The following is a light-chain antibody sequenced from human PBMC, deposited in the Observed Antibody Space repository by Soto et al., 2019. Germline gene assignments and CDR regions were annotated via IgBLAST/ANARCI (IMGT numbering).Light chain of an antibody. Sequence: DIQITQSPSYLSASEGDRVIITCRASQSIRNYLSWYQQKPGKAPKLLIYAASSLQSGVPSRFSGSGSVTDFTLTISSLQPEYFATYYCQQSFSPTWTFGQGTKVAI. CDR3: QQSFSPTWT. J-gene: IGKJ1*01. CDR2: AAS. CDR1: QSIRNY. V-gene: IGKV1-39*01.